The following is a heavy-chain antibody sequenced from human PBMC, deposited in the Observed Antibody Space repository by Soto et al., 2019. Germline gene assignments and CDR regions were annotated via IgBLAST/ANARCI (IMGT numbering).Heavy chain of an antibody. V-gene: IGHV3-23*01. D-gene: IGHD1-26*01. CDR3: AKGYSGSYYYYGMDV. J-gene: IGHJ6*02. CDR2: ISGSGGST. Sequence: GGSLRLSCAASGFTFSSYAMSWVRQAPGKGLEWVSAISGSGGSTYYADSVKGRFTISRDNSKNTLYLQMNSLRAEDTAVYYCAKGYSGSYYYYGMDVWGQGTTVTVSS. CDR1: GFTFSSYA.